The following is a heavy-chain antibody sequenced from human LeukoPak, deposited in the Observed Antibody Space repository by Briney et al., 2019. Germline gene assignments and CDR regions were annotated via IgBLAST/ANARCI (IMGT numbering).Heavy chain of an antibody. CDR3: ARVFRLWGMEGDPWTFDV. D-gene: IGHD2-21*01. J-gene: IGHJ3*01. V-gene: IGHV4-4*02. CDR1: GASISSNNW. CDR2: VYHTGGI. Sequence: SETLSLTCTVSGASISSNNWWGRVRQSPEKGLEWIGDVYHTGGIIFTPSLESRLTLSVDKSKNQFSLKLSSMTAADTAVYYCARVFRLWGMEGDPWTFDVWGPGTMVIVSS.